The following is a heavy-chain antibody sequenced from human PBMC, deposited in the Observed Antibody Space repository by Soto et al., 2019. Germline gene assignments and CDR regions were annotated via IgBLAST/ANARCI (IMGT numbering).Heavy chain of an antibody. J-gene: IGHJ5*02. V-gene: IGHV3-23*01. CDR3: AKEPTGYSSGWQGSNWFDP. Sequence: PGGSLRLSCAASGFTFSSYAMSWVRQAPGKGLEWVSAISGSGGSTYYADSVKGRFTISRDNSKNTLYLQMNSLRAEDTAVYYCAKEPTGYSSGWQGSNWFDPWGQGTLVTVSS. CDR1: GFTFSSYA. D-gene: IGHD6-19*01. CDR2: ISGSGGST.